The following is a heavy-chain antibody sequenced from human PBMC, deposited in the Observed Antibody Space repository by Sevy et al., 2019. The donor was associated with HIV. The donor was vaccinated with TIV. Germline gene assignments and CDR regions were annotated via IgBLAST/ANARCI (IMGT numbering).Heavy chain of an antibody. D-gene: IGHD5-12*01. CDR1: GFTINSYW. Sequence: GGSLRLSCVASGFTINSYWMSWVRQAPGKGLEWVANIKQDGSEKYYVDSVKGRFTISRDNSQNSLFLQMNTLRAEDTAVYYCAREGSPYDTYYYYYGMDVWGQGTTVTVSS. J-gene: IGHJ6*02. CDR3: AREGSPYDTYYYYYGMDV. V-gene: IGHV3-7*01. CDR2: IKQDGSEK.